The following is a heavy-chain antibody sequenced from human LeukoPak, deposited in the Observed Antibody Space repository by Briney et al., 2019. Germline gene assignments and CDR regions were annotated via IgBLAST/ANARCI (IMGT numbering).Heavy chain of an antibody. Sequence: GGPLRLSCVASEFTFSNYEMNWVRQAPGKGLEWVSYISSSGSTIYYADSVKGRFTISRDNAKNSLSLQMNSLRAEDTAVYYCAREWEEAFDIWGQGTMVTVSS. J-gene: IGHJ3*02. V-gene: IGHV3-48*03. CDR2: ISSSGSTI. CDR1: EFTFSNYE. D-gene: IGHD1-26*01. CDR3: AREWEEAFDI.